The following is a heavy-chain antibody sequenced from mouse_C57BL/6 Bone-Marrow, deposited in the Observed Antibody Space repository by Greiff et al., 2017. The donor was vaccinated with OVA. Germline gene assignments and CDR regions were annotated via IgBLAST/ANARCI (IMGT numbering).Heavy chain of an antibody. J-gene: IGHJ3*01. V-gene: IGHV14-4*01. D-gene: IGHD2-4*01. CDR1: GFNIKDDY. CDR3: TTEDDYDWFAY. Sequence: EVQLVESGAELVRPGASVKLSCTASGFNIKDDYMHWVKQRPEQGLEWIGWIDPENGDTEYASKFQGKATITADTSSNTAYLQLSSLTSEDTAVYYCTTEDDYDWFAYWGQGTLVTVSA. CDR2: IDPENGDT.